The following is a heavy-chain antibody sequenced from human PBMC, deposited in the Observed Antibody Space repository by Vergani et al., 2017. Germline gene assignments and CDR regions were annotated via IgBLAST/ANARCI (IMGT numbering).Heavy chain of an antibody. V-gene: IGHV3-48*01. CDR3: ARDGGKWELLCYFDY. CDR2: ISSSSSTI. Sequence: EVQLVESGGGLVQPGGSLRLSCAASGFTFSSYSMNWVRQAPGKGLEWVSYISSSSSTIYYADSVKGRFTISRGNAKNSLYLQMNSLRAEDTAVYYCARDGGKWELLCYFDYWGQGTLVTVSS. J-gene: IGHJ4*02. D-gene: IGHD1-26*01. CDR1: GFTFSSYS.